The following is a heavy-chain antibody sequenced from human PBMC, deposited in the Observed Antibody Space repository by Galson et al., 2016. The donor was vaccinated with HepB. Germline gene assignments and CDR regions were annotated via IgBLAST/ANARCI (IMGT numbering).Heavy chain of an antibody. D-gene: IGHD2/OR15-2a*01. CDR2: ISPEGSDT. J-gene: IGHJ4*02. CDR1: GFTFSSYG. V-gene: IGHV3-30*03. CDR3: ARDGISSLDQ. Sequence: SLRLSCAASGFTFSSYGMHWVRQAPGKGLDWVALISPEGSDTYYADAVKGRFTISRDNSQHTLSLQMNSLRAEDTAIYYCARDGISSLDQWGQGILVTVSS.